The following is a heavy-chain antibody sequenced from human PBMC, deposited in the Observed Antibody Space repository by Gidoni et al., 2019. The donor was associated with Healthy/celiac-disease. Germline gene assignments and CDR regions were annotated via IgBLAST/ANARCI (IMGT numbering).Heavy chain of an antibody. CDR1: GFTFSSYS. CDR3: ARFPTAWGADAFDI. CDR2: ISSSSSTI. J-gene: IGHJ3*02. V-gene: IGHV3-48*02. Sequence: EVQLVESGGGLFQPGGSLRLSFSSSGFTFSSYSMNWVRQAPGKGLEWVSYISSSSSTIYYADPVKGRFTISRDNAKNSLYLQMNSLRDEDTAVYYCARFPTAWGADAFDIWGQGTMVTVSS. D-gene: IGHD3-16*01.